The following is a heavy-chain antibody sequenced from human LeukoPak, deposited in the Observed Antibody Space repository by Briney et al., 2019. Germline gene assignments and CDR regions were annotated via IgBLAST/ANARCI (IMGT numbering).Heavy chain of an antibody. V-gene: IGHV4-61*02. CDR2: IYTSGST. Sequence: SETLSLTCTVSGGSISSGSYYWSWIRQPAGKGLEWIGRIYTSGSTNYNPSLKSRVTISVDTSKNQFSLKRSSVTAADTAVYYCARVGDGYKGVHFDYWGQGTLVTVSS. CDR3: ARVGDGYKGVHFDY. D-gene: IGHD5-24*01. J-gene: IGHJ4*02. CDR1: GGSISSGSYY.